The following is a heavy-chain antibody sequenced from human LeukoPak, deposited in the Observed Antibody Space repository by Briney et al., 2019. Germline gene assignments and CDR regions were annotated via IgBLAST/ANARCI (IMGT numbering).Heavy chain of an antibody. Sequence: SETLSLTCTVSGGSISSSSYYWGWIRQPPGKGLEWIGSIYYSGSTYYNPSLKSRVTISVDTSKNQFSLKLSSVTAADTAVYYCARVPLGTQDYGDFFDYWGQGTLVTVSS. CDR2: IYYSGST. CDR3: ARVPLGTQDYGDFFDY. V-gene: IGHV4-39*07. D-gene: IGHD4-17*01. CDR1: GGSISSSSYY. J-gene: IGHJ4*02.